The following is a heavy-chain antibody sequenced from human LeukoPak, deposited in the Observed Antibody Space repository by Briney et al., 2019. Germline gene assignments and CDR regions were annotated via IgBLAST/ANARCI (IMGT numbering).Heavy chain of an antibody. V-gene: IGHV1-69*13. CDR3: ARGRNDAPEWFDP. D-gene: IGHD1-1*01. CDR2: IIPIFGTA. J-gene: IGHJ5*02. CDR1: GGTFSSYA. Sequence: ASVKVSCKASGGTFSSYAISWVRQAPGQGLERMGGIIPIFGTANYAQKFQGRVTITADESTSTAYMELSSLRSEDTAVYYCARGRNDAPEWFDPWGQGTLVTVSS.